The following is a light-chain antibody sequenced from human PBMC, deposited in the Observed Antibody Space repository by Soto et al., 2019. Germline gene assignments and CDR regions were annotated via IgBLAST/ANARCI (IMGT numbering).Light chain of an antibody. CDR2: AAS. J-gene: IGKJ2*01. CDR1: QSISSY. V-gene: IGKV1-39*01. Sequence: DIQMTQSPSSLSASVGDRVTITCRASQSISSYLNWYQQKPGKAPKLLIYAASSLQSGVPSRFSGSGSGTDFTLTISSLQPEDFATYYCQQSSSTPPYTFGQGTKLAIK. CDR3: QQSSSTPPYT.